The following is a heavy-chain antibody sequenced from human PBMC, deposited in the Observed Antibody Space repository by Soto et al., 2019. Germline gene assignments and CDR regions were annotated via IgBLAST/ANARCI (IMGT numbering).Heavy chain of an antibody. CDR2: IYWNDDK. D-gene: IGHD5-18*01. CDR3: AHRPGGGLFRDTAMDNFDY. Sequence: QITLKESGPTLVKPTQTLTLTCTFSGFSLSTSGVGVGWIRQPPGKALEWLALIYWNDDKRYSPSLKSRLTITKDNSKNQVVLTMTNMDPVDTATYYCAHRPGGGLFRDTAMDNFDYWGQGTLVTVYS. CDR1: GFSLSTSGVG. J-gene: IGHJ4*02. V-gene: IGHV2-5*01.